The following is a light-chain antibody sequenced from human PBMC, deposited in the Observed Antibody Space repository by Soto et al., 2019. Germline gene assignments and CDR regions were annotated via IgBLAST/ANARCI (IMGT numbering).Light chain of an antibody. CDR2: RND. V-gene: IGLV1-47*01. Sequence: QSALTQTPSASGTPGQRVTISCSGSNSNMGRNYVYWYQQVPGTAPKLLMYRNDVRPSGVPDRITGSKSGTSASLAISGLRSEDEADYYCAVWDSSLNGVAFGGGTQLTVL. J-gene: IGLJ2*01. CDR3: AVWDSSLNGVA. CDR1: NSNMGRNY.